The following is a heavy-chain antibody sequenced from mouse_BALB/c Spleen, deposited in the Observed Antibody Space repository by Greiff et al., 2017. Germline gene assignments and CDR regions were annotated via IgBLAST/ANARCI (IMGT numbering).Heavy chain of an antibody. J-gene: IGHJ4*01. V-gene: IGHV5-9-3*01. Sequence: EVQGVESGGGLVKPGGSLKLSCAASGFTFSSYAMSWVRQTPEKRLEWVATISSGGSYTYYPASVKGRFTISRDNAKNTLYLQMSSLRSEDTAMYYCARRGYGYAMDYWGQGTSVTVSS. D-gene: IGHD3-1*01. CDR2: ISSGGSYT. CDR1: GFTFSSYA. CDR3: ARRGYGYAMDY.